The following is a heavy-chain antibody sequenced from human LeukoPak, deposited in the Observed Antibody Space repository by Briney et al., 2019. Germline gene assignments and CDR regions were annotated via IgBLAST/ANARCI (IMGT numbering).Heavy chain of an antibody. V-gene: IGHV3-7*01. D-gene: IGHD3-22*01. CDR3: ASTYYDSSTHAFDI. J-gene: IGHJ3*02. Sequence: GGSLRLSCAASGFTFSSYWMSWVRQAPGKGLEWVANIKRDGSEKYYVDSVKGRFTFSRDNAKNSLHLQMNSLRAEDTALYYCASTYYDSSTHAFDIWGQGTMVTVSS. CDR1: GFTFSSYW. CDR2: IKRDGSEK.